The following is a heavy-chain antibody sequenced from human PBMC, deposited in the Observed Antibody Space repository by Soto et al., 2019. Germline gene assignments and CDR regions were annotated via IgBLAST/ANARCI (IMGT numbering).Heavy chain of an antibody. Sequence: ASVKVSFKASGYTFTSYYMHWVRQAPGQGLEWMGIINPSGGSTSYAQKFQGRVTMTRDTSTSTVYMELSSLRSEDTAVYYCVRDSSSGWSAYYYYYGMDVWGQGTTVTVSS. J-gene: IGHJ6*02. CDR1: GYTFTSYY. CDR3: VRDSSSGWSAYYYYYGMDV. D-gene: IGHD6-19*01. CDR2: INPSGGST. V-gene: IGHV1-46*01.